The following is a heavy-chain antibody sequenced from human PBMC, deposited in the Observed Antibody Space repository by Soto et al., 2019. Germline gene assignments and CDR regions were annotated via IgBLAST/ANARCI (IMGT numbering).Heavy chain of an antibody. D-gene: IGHD2-2*02. J-gene: IGHJ6*02. CDR2: ISSSGSTI. CDR1: GFTLSSYE. CDR3: ARDPRTGCSSTSCYTGGGYYYGMDV. Sequence: GESLKISCAASGFTLSSYEMNWVRQAPGKGLEWVSYISSSGSTIYYADSVKGRFTISRDNAKNSLYLQMNSLRAEDTAVYYCARDPRTGCSSTSCYTGGGYYYGMDVWGRGTTVTVSS. V-gene: IGHV3-48*03.